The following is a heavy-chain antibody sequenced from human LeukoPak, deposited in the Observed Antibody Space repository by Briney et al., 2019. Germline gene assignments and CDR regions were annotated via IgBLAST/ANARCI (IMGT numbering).Heavy chain of an antibody. CDR2: INHSGST. CDR1: GGSFSGYY. CDR3: ARMTGGLIPY. V-gene: IGHV4-34*01. J-gene: IGHJ4*02. Sequence: SETLSLTCAVYGGSFSGYYWSWIRQPLGKGLEWIGEINHSGSTNYNPSLKSRVTISVDTSKNQFSLKLSSVTAADTAVYYCARMTGGLIPYWGQGTLVTVSS.